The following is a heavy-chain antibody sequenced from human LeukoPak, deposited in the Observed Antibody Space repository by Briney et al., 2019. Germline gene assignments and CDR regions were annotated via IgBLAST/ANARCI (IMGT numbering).Heavy chain of an antibody. J-gene: IGHJ4*02. CDR3: TRDTAGIGVDY. D-gene: IGHD6-19*01. CDR1: GFTFSSYW. Sequence: GGSLRLSCAASGFTFSSYWMHWVRQAPGKGLVWVSRIKSDGSSTSYADSVKGRFTISRDNAKNTLYLQVNTLRAEDTAVYYCTRDTAGIGVDYWGQGTLVTVSS. CDR2: IKSDGSST. V-gene: IGHV3-74*01.